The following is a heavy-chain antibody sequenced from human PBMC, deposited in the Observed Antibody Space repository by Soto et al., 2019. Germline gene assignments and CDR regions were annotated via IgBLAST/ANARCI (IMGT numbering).Heavy chain of an antibody. CDR2: ISGRGGST. V-gene: IGHV3-23*01. Sequence: PGGSLRLSCAASGFTYSDYAMSWVRQAPGKGLQWVATISGRGGSTYYADSVRGRFTVSRDNSKNTLYLQMNSLRAEDTAVFYCAKDRTAGYSYGYVDYWASWYGLDVWGQGTTVTVSS. J-gene: IGHJ6*02. CDR1: GFTYSDYA. CDR3: AKDRTAGYSYGYVDYWASWYGLDV. D-gene: IGHD5-18*01.